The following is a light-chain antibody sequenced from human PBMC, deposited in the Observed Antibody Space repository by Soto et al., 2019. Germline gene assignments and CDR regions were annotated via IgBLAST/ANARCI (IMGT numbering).Light chain of an antibody. CDR2: SVF. Sequence: EMVLTQSPGTLSLSPGERATLHCRASQIGNTNYLVWYQQRPGQPPRLLIYSVFTRANVTPDRFSGSGSGTDFTLTISRLAPEDSALYYCQHYGHPRWTFGPGTRVEIK. J-gene: IGKJ1*01. V-gene: IGKV3-20*01. CDR1: QIGNTNY. CDR3: QHYGHPRWT.